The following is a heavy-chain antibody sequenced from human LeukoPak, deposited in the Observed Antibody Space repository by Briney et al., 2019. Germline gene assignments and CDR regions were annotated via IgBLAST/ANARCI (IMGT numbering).Heavy chain of an antibody. CDR1: GGSFSGDF. Sequence: SETLSLTCAVYGGSFSGDFWSWIRQSPGKGLEWIGEINHSGSTNYNPSLKSRVTISVDTSKNQFSLKLSSVTAADTAVYYCARGYGGIYYYYMDVWGKGTTVTVSS. CDR2: INHSGST. V-gene: IGHV4-34*01. D-gene: IGHD3-16*01. J-gene: IGHJ6*03. CDR3: ARGYGGIYYYYMDV.